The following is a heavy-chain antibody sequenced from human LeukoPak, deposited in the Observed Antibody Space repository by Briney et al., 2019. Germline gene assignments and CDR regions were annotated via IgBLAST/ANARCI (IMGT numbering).Heavy chain of an antibody. Sequence: PSETLSLTCTVSGGSISIYYWSWIRQPAGKGLEWIGRIYTSGNTNYNPSLKSRVTMSVDTSKNHLSLNLSSVTAADTAVYYCARDGGGTGRPFDYWGQGTLVTASS. CDR3: ARDGGGTGRPFDY. D-gene: IGHD3-16*01. CDR1: GGSISIYY. J-gene: IGHJ4*02. V-gene: IGHV4-4*07. CDR2: IYTSGNT.